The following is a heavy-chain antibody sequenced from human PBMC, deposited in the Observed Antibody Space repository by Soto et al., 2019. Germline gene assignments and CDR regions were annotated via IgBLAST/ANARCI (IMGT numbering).Heavy chain of an antibody. D-gene: IGHD3-9*01. CDR2: ISTYNGNT. V-gene: IGHV1-18*01. CDR3: ARVDYDILTEYWYFDL. CDR1: GYTFTSYG. J-gene: IGHJ2*01. Sequence: QVQLVQSGAEVKKPGASVKVSCKASGYTFTSYGISWVRQAPGQGLEWMGWISTYNGNTNYAQKLQGRVTMTTDTTTSPAYMELRSLRSDDTAVYYCARVDYDILTEYWYFDLWGRGTLVTVSS.